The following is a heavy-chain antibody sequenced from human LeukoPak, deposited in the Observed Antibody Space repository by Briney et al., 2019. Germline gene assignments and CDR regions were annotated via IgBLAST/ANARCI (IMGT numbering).Heavy chain of an antibody. CDR3: AREVRYCSSTSCYMVGYFDY. J-gene: IGHJ4*02. CDR2: IYYSGST. Sequence: SETLSLTCTVSGGSISSYYWSWIRQPPGKGLEWIGYIYYSGSTNYNPSLKSRVTISVDTPKNQFSLKLSSVTAADTAVYYCAREVRYCSSTSCYMVGYFDYWGQGTLVTVSS. CDR1: GGSISSYY. D-gene: IGHD2-2*02. V-gene: IGHV4-59*01.